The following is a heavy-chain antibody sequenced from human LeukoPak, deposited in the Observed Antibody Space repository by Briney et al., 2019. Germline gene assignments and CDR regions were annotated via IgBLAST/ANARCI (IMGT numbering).Heavy chain of an antibody. CDR1: GYTFTSYG. V-gene: IGHV1-18*01. Sequence: EASVKVSCKASGYTFTSYGISWVRQAPGQGLEWMGWISAYNGNTNYAQKLQGRVTITADESTSTAYMELSSLRSEDTAVYYCARDPYNWNDAFDYWGQGTLVTVSS. J-gene: IGHJ4*02. D-gene: IGHD1-20*01. CDR3: ARDPYNWNDAFDY. CDR2: ISAYNGNT.